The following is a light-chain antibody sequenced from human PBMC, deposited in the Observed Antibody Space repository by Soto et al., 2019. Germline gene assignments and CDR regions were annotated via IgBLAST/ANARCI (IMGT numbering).Light chain of an antibody. CDR1: QSVLNNY. CDR2: GAS. Sequence: EIVLTQSPGTLSLSPGERATLSCRASQSVLNNYLAWYQQKPGQAPRLLIFGASSRATDIPDRFGGSGSGTDFTLTISSLEPDDFAVYYCQQYGSSPRTFGQGTKVEIK. V-gene: IGKV3-20*01. J-gene: IGKJ1*01. CDR3: QQYGSSPRT.